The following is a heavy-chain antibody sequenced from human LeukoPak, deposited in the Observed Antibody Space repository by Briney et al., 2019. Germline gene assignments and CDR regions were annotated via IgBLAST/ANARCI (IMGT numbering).Heavy chain of an antibody. J-gene: IGHJ4*02. CDR2: IFHSGDV. CDR1: GYSIISDYF. Sequence: PSETLSPTCIVSGYSIISDYFWGWVRQPPGKGPEWIGSIFHSGDVYYNPSLTSRVTLSVDPSNNRFSLKVTSVTAADTAIYYCARVVASTSIDFWGQGTLVTVSS. CDR3: ARVVASTSIDF. V-gene: IGHV4-38-2*02. D-gene: IGHD2-15*01.